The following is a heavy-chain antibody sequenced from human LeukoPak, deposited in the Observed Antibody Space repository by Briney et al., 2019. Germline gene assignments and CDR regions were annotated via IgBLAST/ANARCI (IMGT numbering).Heavy chain of an antibody. V-gene: IGHV3-23*01. D-gene: IGHD5-24*01. Sequence: GGSLRLSCAASGFTFSSSAMSWVRQAPGKGLEWVSSISGSGSGGGTYYADSVKGRFTISRDNSKNTLYLQMNSLRAEDTAVYYCAKSGYNRFDYWGQGTLVTVSS. CDR2: ISGSGSGGGT. J-gene: IGHJ4*02. CDR1: GFTFSSSA. CDR3: AKSGYNRFDY.